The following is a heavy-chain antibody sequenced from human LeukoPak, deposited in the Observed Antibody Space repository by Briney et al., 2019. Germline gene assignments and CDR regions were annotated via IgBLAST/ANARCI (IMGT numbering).Heavy chain of an antibody. D-gene: IGHD5-24*01. V-gene: IGHV4-59*12. J-gene: IGHJ3*02. CDR1: GGSISSYY. Sequence: SETLSLTCTVSGGSISSYYWSWIRQPPGKGLEWIGYIYYSGSTYYNPSLKSRVTISVDTSKNQFSLKLSSVTAADTAVYYCARTPGRSVEMATMRAFDIWGPGAMVTVSS. CDR3: ARTPGRSVEMATMRAFDI. CDR2: IYYSGST.